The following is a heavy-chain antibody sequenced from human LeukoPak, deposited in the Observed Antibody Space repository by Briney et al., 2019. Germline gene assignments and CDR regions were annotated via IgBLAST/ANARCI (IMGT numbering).Heavy chain of an antibody. Sequence: SETLSLTCTVSGGSISSYYWSWIRQPAGKGLVWIGRIYTSGSTNYNPSLKSRVTMSVDTSKNQFSLKLSSVTAADTAVYYCARRVSVAGSFDPWGQGTLVTVSS. J-gene: IGHJ5*02. D-gene: IGHD6-19*01. CDR3: ARRVSVAGSFDP. CDR1: GGSISSYY. CDR2: IYTSGST. V-gene: IGHV4-4*07.